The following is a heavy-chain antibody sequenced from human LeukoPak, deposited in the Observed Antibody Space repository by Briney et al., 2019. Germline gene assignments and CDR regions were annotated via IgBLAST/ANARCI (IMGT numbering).Heavy chain of an antibody. D-gene: IGHD4-11*01. CDR2: IKGDGSST. CDR3: AKDNSPGWFGP. Sequence: PGGSLRLSCVTSGFSFNNYWMHWVRQVPGKGLVWVSRIKGDGSSTSYVDSVKGRFTISRDNAKNTLYLQMNSLRAEDTAIYYCAKDNSPGWFGPWGQGTLVTVS. CDR1: GFSFNNYW. V-gene: IGHV3-74*01. J-gene: IGHJ5*02.